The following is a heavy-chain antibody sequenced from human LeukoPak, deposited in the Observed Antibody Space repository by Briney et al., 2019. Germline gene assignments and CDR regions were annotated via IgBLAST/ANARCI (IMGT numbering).Heavy chain of an antibody. CDR3: ATGNGGSYSLFDY. V-gene: IGHV1-24*01. D-gene: IGHD1-26*01. Sequence: ASVKVSRKVSGYTLPELSMHWVRQAPGKGLEWMGGFDPEDGETIYAQKFQGRVTMTEDTSTDTAYMELSSLRSEDTAVYYCATGNGGSYSLFDYWGQGTLSPSPQ. CDR1: GYTLPELS. CDR2: FDPEDGET. J-gene: IGHJ4*02.